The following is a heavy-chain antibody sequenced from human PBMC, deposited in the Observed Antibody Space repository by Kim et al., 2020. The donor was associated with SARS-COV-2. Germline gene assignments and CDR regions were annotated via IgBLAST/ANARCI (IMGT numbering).Heavy chain of an antibody. Sequence: GGSLRLSCAASGFTFSSYAMSWVRQAPGKGLEWVSLIGGRGATTYHADSVKGRFTISRDNSKNTLYLQMDSLRAEDTAVYYCAKLRGSTWSRYYFDVWGR. V-gene: IGHV3-23*01. J-gene: IGHJ2*01. CDR3: AKLRGSTWSRYYFDV. D-gene: IGHD6-13*01. CDR2: IGGRGATT. CDR1: GFTFSSYA.